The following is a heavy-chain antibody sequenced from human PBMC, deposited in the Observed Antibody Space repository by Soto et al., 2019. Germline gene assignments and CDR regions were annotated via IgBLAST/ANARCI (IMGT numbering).Heavy chain of an antibody. CDR1: GFTFTTYA. D-gene: IGHD2-21*01. J-gene: IGHJ4*02. Sequence: PGGSLRLSCAASGFTFTTYAMSWVRQAPGKGLEWVSSISGSGDSTYYADSVKGRFTISRDNSKNTVYLQMNSLRAEDTAVYYCAKDSFNANAPYHAIGFSFGYWGQGTLVTVSS. CDR2: ISGSGDST. V-gene: IGHV3-23*01. CDR3: AKDSFNANAPYHAIGFSFGY.